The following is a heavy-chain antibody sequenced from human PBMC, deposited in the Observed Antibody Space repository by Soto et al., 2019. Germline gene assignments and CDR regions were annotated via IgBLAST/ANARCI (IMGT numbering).Heavy chain of an antibody. V-gene: IGHV4-30-4*01. CDR2: IYYSGST. D-gene: IGHD3-3*01. J-gene: IGHJ4*02. CDR1: GGSISSGDYY. Sequence: LWXSCTLSGGSISSGDYYWSWIRQPPGKGLEWIGYIYYSGSTYYNPSLKSRVTISVDTPKNQFSLKLSSVTAADAAVYYCARGHYDFWSGYSYYFDYWGQGTLVTGSS. CDR3: ARGHYDFWSGYSYYFDY.